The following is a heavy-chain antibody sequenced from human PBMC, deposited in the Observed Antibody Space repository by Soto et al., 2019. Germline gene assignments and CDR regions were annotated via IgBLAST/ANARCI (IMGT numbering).Heavy chain of an antibody. CDR3: ATAGGFEAPPLLVY. J-gene: IGHJ4*02. D-gene: IGHD5-12*01. Sequence: QVQLVQSGAEVKKPGSSVKVSCKASGGTFNTSVISWLRQAPGQGLEWMGGIVPMFATGNYAQKFQGRVTLTADDSTKTTDMEVNGLKFADKAVYYCATAGGFEAPPLLVYRGQGTLVTVSS. CDR2: IVPMFATG. CDR1: GGTFNTSV. V-gene: IGHV1-69*01.